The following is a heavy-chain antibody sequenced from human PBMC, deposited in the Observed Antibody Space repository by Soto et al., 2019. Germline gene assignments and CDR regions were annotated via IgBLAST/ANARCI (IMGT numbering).Heavy chain of an antibody. V-gene: IGHV4-34*01. CDR3: ARGHLFLTTSAVVITYFDN. CDR1: GGSFNGYY. CDR2: ITHGGST. J-gene: IGHJ4*02. D-gene: IGHD3-3*01. Sequence: QVQLQQWGAGLLKPSETLSLTCAVYGGSFNGYYWDWIRHSPGKGLEWIGEITHGGSTTYSPSLKSRVTMSLDTSKTQFFLNLTSVTAEDTAVYYCARGHLFLTTSAVVITYFDNWGQGMLVTVSS.